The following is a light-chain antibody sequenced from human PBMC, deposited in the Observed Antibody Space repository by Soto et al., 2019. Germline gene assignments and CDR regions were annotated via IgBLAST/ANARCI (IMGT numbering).Light chain of an antibody. Sequence: PGERATLSCRASQSVKSSYLAWYRQKPGQTPRLLIYDASTRATGILDRFSGSGSGTDFTLTISGLEPEDFAVYSCQQYASSPQTFGQGTKVEF. CDR1: QSVKSSY. CDR3: QQYASSPQT. J-gene: IGKJ1*01. CDR2: DAS. V-gene: IGKV3-20*01.